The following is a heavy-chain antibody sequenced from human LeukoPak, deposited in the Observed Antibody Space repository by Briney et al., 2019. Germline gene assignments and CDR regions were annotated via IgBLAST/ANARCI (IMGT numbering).Heavy chain of an antibody. V-gene: IGHV1-2*02. Sequence: GASVKVSCKASGYTFSGYYMHWVRQAPGQGLERMGWINPNSGGTYYTQKFQGRVTMTRDTSISTAYMELSSLRSDDTAVYYCARGGYSGTEKPNDYWRQGPLVTVSS. CDR2: INPNSGGT. J-gene: IGHJ4*02. CDR1: GYTFSGYY. CDR3: ARGGYSGTEKPNDY. D-gene: IGHD1-26*01.